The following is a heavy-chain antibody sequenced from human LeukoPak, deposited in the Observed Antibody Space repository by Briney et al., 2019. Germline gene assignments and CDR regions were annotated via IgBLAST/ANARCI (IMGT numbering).Heavy chain of an antibody. CDR3: ARDLSLGRHDDGEPFDS. V-gene: IGHV1-18*01. J-gene: IGHJ4*02. Sequence: ASVKVSCKTSGYTFTNHGISWVRQAPGQGLEWMGWISGYNGNTNYVQKFRGRITMTTDTSTSTAYLHLRSLSSDDTALYYRARDLSLGRHDDGEPFDSWGQGTLVTVSS. CDR1: GYTFTNHG. D-gene: IGHD4-17*01. CDR2: ISGYNGNT.